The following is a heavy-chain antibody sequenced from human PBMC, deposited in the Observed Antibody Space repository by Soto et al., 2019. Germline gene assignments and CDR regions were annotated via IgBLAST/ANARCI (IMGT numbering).Heavy chain of an antibody. CDR3: GGDYTSSYYPAICYYGVHV. J-gene: IGHJ6*02. D-gene: IGHD2-2*01. V-gene: IGHV4-61*01. CDR2: YYHGGKT. Sequence: QVHLQESGPGLVKPSETLSLTCTVSNASVNSGYYYWSWFRQSPGKGLEWIGYYYHGGKTDYNPTLKSRVTISAAASKNQFFLKLNSVTAADTAVYYGGGDYTSSYYPAICYYGVHVWGQGTAVSVS. CDR1: NASVNSGYYY.